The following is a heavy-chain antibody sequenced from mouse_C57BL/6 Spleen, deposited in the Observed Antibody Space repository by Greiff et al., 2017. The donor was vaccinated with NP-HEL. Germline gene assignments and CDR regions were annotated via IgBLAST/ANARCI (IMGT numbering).Heavy chain of an antibody. D-gene: IGHD2-4*01. Sequence: QVHVKQPGAELVMPGASVKLSCKASGYTFTSYWMHWVKQRPGQGLEWIGEIDPSDSYTNYNQKFKGKSTLTVDKSSSTAYMQLSSLTSEDSAVYYCARGGDDYGHLDYWGQGTTLTVSS. CDR3: ARGGDDYGHLDY. CDR2: IDPSDSYT. J-gene: IGHJ2*01. V-gene: IGHV1-69*01. CDR1: GYTFTSYW.